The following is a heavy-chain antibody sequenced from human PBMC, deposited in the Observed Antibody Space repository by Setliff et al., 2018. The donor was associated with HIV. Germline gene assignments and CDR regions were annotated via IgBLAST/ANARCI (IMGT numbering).Heavy chain of an antibody. V-gene: IGHV1-69*13. J-gene: IGHJ4*02. CDR2: IIPMFGTA. CDR3: ARETRSGWYDLAY. D-gene: IGHD6-19*01. Sequence: SVKVSCKASGGTFSNYAISWVRQAPGQGLEWMGGIIPMFGTANYAQKFQGRVTITADESTSLVYMELNSLRSEDTAVYYCARETRSGWYDLAYWGQGTLVTVSS. CDR1: GGTFSNYA.